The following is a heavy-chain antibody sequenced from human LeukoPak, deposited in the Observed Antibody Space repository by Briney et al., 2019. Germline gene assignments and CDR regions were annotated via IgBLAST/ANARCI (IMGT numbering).Heavy chain of an antibody. CDR3: ARALVDGSNSEAFDY. Sequence: ASVKVSCNASGYTFTSYDINRVREATGQGLEWMGWMNPNSSNTGYAQKFQGRVTITRITSISTAYVELSSLRSEDTAVYYCARALVDGSNSEAFDYWGQGTLVTVSS. D-gene: IGHD4-23*01. CDR2: MNPNSSNT. CDR1: GYTFTSYD. J-gene: IGHJ4*02. V-gene: IGHV1-8*03.